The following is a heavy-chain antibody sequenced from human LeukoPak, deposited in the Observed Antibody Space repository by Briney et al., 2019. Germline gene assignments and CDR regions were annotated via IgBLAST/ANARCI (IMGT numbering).Heavy chain of an antibody. V-gene: IGHV3-48*01. CDR2: ISRTSSTI. J-gene: IGHJ4*02. Sequence: GGSLRLPCAASGFTLSSYSMNWVRQAPGKGLEWVSYISRTSSTIYYADSVKGRFTISRDNSKNTLYLQMNSLRAEDTAVYYCARSSTAMLTFDYWGQGTLVTVSS. CDR3: ARSSTAMLTFDY. D-gene: IGHD5-18*01. CDR1: GFTLSSYS.